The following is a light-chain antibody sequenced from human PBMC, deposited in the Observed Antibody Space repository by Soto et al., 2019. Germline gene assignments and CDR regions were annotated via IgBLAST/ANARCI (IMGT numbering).Light chain of an antibody. CDR1: QSVSSN. CDR2: GAS. V-gene: IGKV3-15*01. CDR3: QQYNNWPPIT. Sequence: EIVMTQSPATLSVSPGERATLSCRASQSVSSNLAWYQQKPGQAPRLLIYGASTRATGIPARFSGSGSGTEFTLTNSSLQSEDFAVYYFQQYNNWPPITFGQGTRLEIK. J-gene: IGKJ5*01.